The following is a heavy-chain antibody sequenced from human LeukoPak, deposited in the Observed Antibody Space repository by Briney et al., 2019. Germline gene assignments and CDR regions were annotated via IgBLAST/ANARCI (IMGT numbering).Heavy chain of an antibody. V-gene: IGHV1-69*13. CDR1: GGTFSSYA. Sequence: GASVKVSCKASGGTFSSYAISWVRQAPGQGLEWMGGIIPIFGTANYAQKFQGRVTITADESTSTAYMELSSLRSEDTAVYYCARGGSHGQWELLDAFDIWGQGTMVTVSS. J-gene: IGHJ3*02. CDR2: IIPIFGTA. D-gene: IGHD1-26*01. CDR3: ARGGSHGQWELLDAFDI.